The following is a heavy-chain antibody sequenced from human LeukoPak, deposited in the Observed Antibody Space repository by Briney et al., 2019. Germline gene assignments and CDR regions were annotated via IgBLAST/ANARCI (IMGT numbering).Heavy chain of an antibody. V-gene: IGHV3-48*02. J-gene: IGHJ4*02. CDR2: IDSSSSTI. D-gene: IGHD6-19*01. Sequence: GGSLRLSCAASGFTFSSYSMNWVRQAPGKGLEWVSYIDSSSSTIYYSDSVKGRFTISRDNAENSLYLQMNSLRDENTAVYYCARYQYTSGQMFDYWGQGTLVTVSS. CDR1: GFTFSSYS. CDR3: ARYQYTSGQMFDY.